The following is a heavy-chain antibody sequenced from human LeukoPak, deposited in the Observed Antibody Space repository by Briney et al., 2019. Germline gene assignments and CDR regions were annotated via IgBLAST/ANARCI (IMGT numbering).Heavy chain of an antibody. J-gene: IGHJ4*02. D-gene: IGHD3-3*01. V-gene: IGHV3-74*01. CDR1: GFTFSSYW. CDR3: ARDFGGLY. CDR2: INSDESST. Sequence: GGSLRLSCAGSGFTFSSYWMHWVRQVPGKGPVWVSRINSDESSTSYADSVKGRFTISRDNAKNTLYLQMNSLRAEDTAVYYCARDFGGLYWGQGTLVTVSS.